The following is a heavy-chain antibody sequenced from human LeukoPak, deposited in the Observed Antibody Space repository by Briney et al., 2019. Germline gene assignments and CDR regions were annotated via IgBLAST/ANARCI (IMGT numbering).Heavy chain of an antibody. V-gene: IGHV1-46*01. CDR1: GYTFTSYY. CDR3: AILTGVAVAGTGKDY. CDR2: INPSGGST. D-gene: IGHD6-19*01. J-gene: IGHJ4*02. Sequence: ASVKVSCKASGYTFTSYYMHWVRQAPGQGLEWMGIINPSGGSTSYAHKFQGRVTMTRDTSTSTVYMELSSLRSEDTAVYYCAILTGVAVAGTGKDYWGQGTLVTVSS.